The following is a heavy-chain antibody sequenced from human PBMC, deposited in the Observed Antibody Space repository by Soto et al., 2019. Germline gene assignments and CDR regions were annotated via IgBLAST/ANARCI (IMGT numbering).Heavy chain of an antibody. CDR2: INAGNGNT. CDR3: ARGLGFDWLLPLDY. Sequence: ASVKVSCKASGYTFASYAMHWVRQAPGQRLEWMGWINAGNGNTKYSQKFQGRVTITRDTSASTAYMELSSLRSEDTAVYYCARGLGFDWLLPLDYWGQGTLVTVSS. V-gene: IGHV1-3*01. CDR1: GYTFASYA. J-gene: IGHJ4*02. D-gene: IGHD3-9*01.